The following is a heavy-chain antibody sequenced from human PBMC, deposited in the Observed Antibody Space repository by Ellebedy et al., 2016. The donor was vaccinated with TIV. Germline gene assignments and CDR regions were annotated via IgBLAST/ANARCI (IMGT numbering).Heavy chain of an antibody. J-gene: IGHJ4*02. CDR2: ISGSGGST. D-gene: IGHD5-24*01. CDR1: GFTFSSYA. CDR3: ANSVGEMATIAIFDY. V-gene: IGHV3-23*01. Sequence: GGSLRLSXAASGFTFSSYAMSWVRQAPGKGLEWVSAISGSGGSTYYADSVKGRFTISRDNSKNTLYLQMNSLRAEDTAVYYCANSVGEMATIAIFDYWGQGTLVTVSS.